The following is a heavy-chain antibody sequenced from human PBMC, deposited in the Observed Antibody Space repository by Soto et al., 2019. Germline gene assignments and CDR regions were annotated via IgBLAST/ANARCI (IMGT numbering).Heavy chain of an antibody. V-gene: IGHV1-2*04. Sequence: ASVKVSCKASGYTFTGYYMHWVRQAPGQGLEWMGWINPNSGGTNYAQKFQGWVTMTRDTSISTAYMELSRLRSDDTAVYYCARGSYRDNIAAAGTAFDPWGQGTLVTVSS. D-gene: IGHD6-13*01. CDR1: GYTFTGYY. J-gene: IGHJ5*02. CDR2: INPNSGGT. CDR3: ARGSYRDNIAAAGTAFDP.